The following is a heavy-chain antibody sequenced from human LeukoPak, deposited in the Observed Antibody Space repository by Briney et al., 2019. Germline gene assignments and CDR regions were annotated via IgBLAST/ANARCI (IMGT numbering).Heavy chain of an antibody. D-gene: IGHD3-16*01. CDR1: GFTVSSYA. CDR3: AKGYYDYVWGSYYLDY. J-gene: IGHJ4*02. CDR2: ISGSGGST. V-gene: IGHV3-23*01. Sequence: GGSLRLSCAAAGFTVSSYAMSWVRQAPGKGLEWVSAISGSGGSTYYADSVKGRFTISRDNSRDTLYLQMNSLRAEDTAVYYCAKGYYDYVWGSYYLDYWGQGTLVTVSS.